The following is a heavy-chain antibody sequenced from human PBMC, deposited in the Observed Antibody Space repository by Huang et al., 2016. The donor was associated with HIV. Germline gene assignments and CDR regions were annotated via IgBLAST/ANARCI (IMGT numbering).Heavy chain of an antibody. J-gene: IGHJ5*02. D-gene: IGHD6-19*01. CDR1: GDSVSSDY. V-gene: IGHV4-59*02. Sequence: QVRLQESGPGLVKPSETLSLSCTVSGDSVSSDYWGWIRPPPGKGLEWIGTVYDSGTTHSHPRLKSRITISLDTSKNGVSLNITSVSAADTAMYFCVRDQGRLAVGGIDNWFDPWGQGALVTVSS. CDR3: VRDQGRLAVGGIDNWFDP. CDR2: VYDSGTT.